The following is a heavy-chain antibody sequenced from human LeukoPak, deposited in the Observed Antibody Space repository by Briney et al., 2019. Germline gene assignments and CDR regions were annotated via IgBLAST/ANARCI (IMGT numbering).Heavy chain of an antibody. D-gene: IGHD7-27*01. CDR3: ARALNWGSLNYMDV. V-gene: IGHV7-4-1*02. CDR1: GYTFTSYA. J-gene: IGHJ6*03. CDR2: INTNTGNP. Sequence: ASVTVSCKASGYTFTSYAMNWVRQAPGQGVEWMGWINTNTGNPTYAQGFTGRFVFSLDTSVSTAYLQISSLKAEDTAVYYCARALNWGSLNYMDVWGKGTTVTVSS.